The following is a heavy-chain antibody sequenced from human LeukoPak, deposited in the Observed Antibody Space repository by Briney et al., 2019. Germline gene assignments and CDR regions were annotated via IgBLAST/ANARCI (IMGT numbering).Heavy chain of an antibody. V-gene: IGHV4-59*01. Sequence: SETLSLTCTVSGGSISSYYWSWIRQPPVKGLEWIGYIYYSGSTNYNPSLKSRVTISVDTSKNQFSLKLSSVTAADTAVYYCARGGTYYDILTGYSDYYYGMDVWGQGTTVTVSS. J-gene: IGHJ6*02. CDR2: IYYSGST. CDR3: ARGGTYYDILTGYSDYYYGMDV. D-gene: IGHD3-9*01. CDR1: GGSISSYY.